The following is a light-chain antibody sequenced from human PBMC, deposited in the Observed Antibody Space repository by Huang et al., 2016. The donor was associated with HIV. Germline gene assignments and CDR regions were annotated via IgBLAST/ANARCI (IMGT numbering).Light chain of an antibody. CDR3: QQYNDWPLT. Sequence: DIVMTQSPVTLSASPGERVTLSCRASQSLPSNLAWYQHRPGQAPRVLIHGASTRATGIPARFSGSGSGTEFSLTISSLESEDFALYYCQQYNDWPLTFGGGTTVDI. J-gene: IGKJ4*01. CDR2: GAS. V-gene: IGKV3-15*01. CDR1: QSLPSN.